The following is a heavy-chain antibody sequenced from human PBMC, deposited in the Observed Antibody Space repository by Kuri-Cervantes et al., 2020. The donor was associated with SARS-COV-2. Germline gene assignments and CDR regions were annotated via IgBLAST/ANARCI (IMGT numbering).Heavy chain of an antibody. Sequence: GGSLRLSCTVSGFSFSAYAMSWLRQAPGKGLEWVGFIRSKPYGGTAEYAASVKGRFTISRDDSKSIAYLQMNSLKTEDTAVYYCTRLYDFWSGYYPPFDYYYYGMDVWGQGTTVTVSS. D-gene: IGHD3-3*01. J-gene: IGHJ6*02. V-gene: IGHV3-49*03. CDR1: GFSFSAYA. CDR2: IRSKPYGGTA. CDR3: TRLYDFWSGYYPPFDYYYYGMDV.